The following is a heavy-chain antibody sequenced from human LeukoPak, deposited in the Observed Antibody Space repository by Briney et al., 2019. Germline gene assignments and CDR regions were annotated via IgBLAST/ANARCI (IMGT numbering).Heavy chain of an antibody. V-gene: IGHV3-66*01. Sequence: GGSLRLSCAASGFTVSSNYMGWVRQAPGKGLEWVSVIYSGGDTYYADSVKGRFTISRDNSKNMIYLELSSLKAEDTAVYYCAKERSLEIAVAGTIFDYWGQGTLVTVSS. CDR2: IYSGGDT. J-gene: IGHJ4*02. D-gene: IGHD6-19*01. CDR1: GFTVSSNY. CDR3: AKERSLEIAVAGTIFDY.